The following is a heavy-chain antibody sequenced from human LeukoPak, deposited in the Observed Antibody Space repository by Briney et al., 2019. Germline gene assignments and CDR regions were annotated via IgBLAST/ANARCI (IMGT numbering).Heavy chain of an antibody. CDR3: ARDRSTGANYFDY. D-gene: IGHD2-2*01. Sequence: PGRSLRLSCAASGFSLTTYGTHWLRQAPGKGLEWVAVISYDGSKKYYADSVKGRFTISRDNSKNTLYLQMNSLRAEDTAAYYCARDRSTGANYFDYWGQGTLVNGSS. V-gene: IGHV3-30*19. J-gene: IGHJ4*02. CDR1: GFSLTTYG. CDR2: ISYDGSKK.